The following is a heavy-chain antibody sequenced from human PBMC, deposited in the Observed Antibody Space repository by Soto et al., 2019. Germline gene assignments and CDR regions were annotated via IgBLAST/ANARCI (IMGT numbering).Heavy chain of an antibody. Sequence: EVQLLESGGGLVQPGGSLRLSCAASGFTFSSYAMSWVRQAPGKGLEWVSAISGSGGSTYYADSAKGRFTISRDNSKDTLDMQMNRLRAEDTAVYYCAKVRDYSGAGTFDSWGQGTLVTVSS. CDR2: ISGSGGST. D-gene: IGHD3-10*01. CDR3: AKVRDYSGAGTFDS. CDR1: GFTFSSYA. V-gene: IGHV3-23*01. J-gene: IGHJ4*02.